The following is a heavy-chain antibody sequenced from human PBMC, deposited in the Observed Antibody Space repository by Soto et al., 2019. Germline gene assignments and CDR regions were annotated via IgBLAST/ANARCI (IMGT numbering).Heavy chain of an antibody. J-gene: IGHJ4*02. CDR1: GFIFSDHG. D-gene: IGHD1-1*01. V-gene: IGHV3-23*01. CDR2: IDEDGSTT. Sequence: GGSLRLSCAVSGFIFSDHGMNWVRQAPGKGLEWVSSIDEDGSTTHYADSVKGRSTISRDNSKNTLYLQMDSLRAEDTALYYCARVLYGFSYGKYDYWGQGTLVTVSS. CDR3: ARVLYGFSYGKYDY.